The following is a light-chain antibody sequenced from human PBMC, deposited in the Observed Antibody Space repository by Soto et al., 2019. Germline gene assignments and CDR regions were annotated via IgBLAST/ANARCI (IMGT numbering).Light chain of an antibody. CDR3: AAWDDSLNGVV. J-gene: IGLJ2*01. CDR1: SSNIGDNT. Sequence: QSVLTQPPSASGTPGQRVTISCSGSSSNIGDNTVNWYQQLPGTAPKLLIYNNSQRPSGVPARFSGSKSGTSASLAISGLQSEDAADYYCAAWDDSLNGVVFGGGTKLTVL. CDR2: NNS. V-gene: IGLV1-44*01.